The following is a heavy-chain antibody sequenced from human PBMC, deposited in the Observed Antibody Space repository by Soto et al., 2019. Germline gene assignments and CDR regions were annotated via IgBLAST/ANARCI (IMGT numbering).Heavy chain of an antibody. CDR1: GGSISSGGYY. CDR2: IYYSGST. Sequence: QVQLQESGPGLVKPSQTLSLTCTVSGGSISSGGYYWSWIRQHPGKGLEWIGYIYYSGSTYYNPSLKSRVTISVETSKNQFSLKLSSVTAADTAVYYCARDQPFYDILTGYYRGAFDIWGQGTMVTVSS. V-gene: IGHV4-31*03. CDR3: ARDQPFYDILTGYYRGAFDI. D-gene: IGHD3-9*01. J-gene: IGHJ3*02.